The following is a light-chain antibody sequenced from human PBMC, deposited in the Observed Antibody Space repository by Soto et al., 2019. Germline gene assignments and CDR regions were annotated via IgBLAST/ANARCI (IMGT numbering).Light chain of an antibody. Sequence: EVVMTQSPATLSVSPGERATLSCRASQSVSHNLAWYQQKPGQAPRLLFYGASTRATGIPARFSGSGSGTDFTLTISSLQSEAFAVYYCQQSNNWPYTFGQGTKLEIK. J-gene: IGKJ2*01. CDR1: QSVSHN. CDR3: QQSNNWPYT. CDR2: GAS. V-gene: IGKV3D-15*01.